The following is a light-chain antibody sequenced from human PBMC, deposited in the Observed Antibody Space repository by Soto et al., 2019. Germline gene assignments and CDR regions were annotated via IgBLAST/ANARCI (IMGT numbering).Light chain of an antibody. CDR3: QQYHTVPYT. J-gene: IGKJ2*01. CDR2: DAF. Sequence: DIQMTQSPSTLSTSVGDRVTITCRASQNIINWLAWYHQKPGKAPRLLIYDAFSLESGVPSRFSGTGSGTEFTLTISSLQPDDLATYFCQQYHTVPYTFGQGTKLEIK. CDR1: QNIINW. V-gene: IGKV1-5*01.